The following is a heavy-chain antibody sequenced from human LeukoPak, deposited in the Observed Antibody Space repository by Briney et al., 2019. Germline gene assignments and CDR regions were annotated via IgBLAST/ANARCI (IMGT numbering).Heavy chain of an antibody. CDR1: GGSISSGSYF. CDR2: IYTRGSP. J-gene: IGHJ4*02. CDR3: ARQAGRVEPVGDACFDY. D-gene: IGHD3-16*01. V-gene: IGHV4-61*02. Sequence: PSQTLSLTCTVAGGSISSGSYFWSWIRQPAGKGLEWIGRIYTRGSPNYNPSLKSRVTVSLDTSKNQFSLKLSSVTAADTAVYYCARQAGRVEPVGDACFDYWGQGTLVTVSS.